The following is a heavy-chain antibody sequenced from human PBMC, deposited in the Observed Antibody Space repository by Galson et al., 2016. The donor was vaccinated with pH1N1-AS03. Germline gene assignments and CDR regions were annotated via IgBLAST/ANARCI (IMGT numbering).Heavy chain of an antibody. D-gene: IGHD3-22*01. Sequence: SLRLSRAGSGFTFDDYAMHWVRQAPGKGLEWVAGISWNNGSTGYADSVKGRFIVSRDNAKNSLYLQMNSLRPEDTAFYYCAKGAQKRIFHYDISGFLYWGQGTLVTVSS. CDR2: ISWNNGST. CDR1: GFTFDDYA. J-gene: IGHJ4*02. V-gene: IGHV3-9*01. CDR3: AKGAQKRIFHYDISGFLY.